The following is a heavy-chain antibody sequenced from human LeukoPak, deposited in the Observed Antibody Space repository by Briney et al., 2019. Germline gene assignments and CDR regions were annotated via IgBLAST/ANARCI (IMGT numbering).Heavy chain of an antibody. CDR2: ISGSGGST. J-gene: IGHJ4*02. V-gene: IGHV3-23*01. Sequence: PGGSLRLSCAASGFTLISYNMNWVRQAPGKGLEWVSAISGSGGSTYYADSVKGRFTISRDNSKNTLYLQMNSLRAEDTAVYYCAKDQLDLGTYYFDYWGQGTLVTVSS. CDR1: GFTLISYN. CDR3: AKDQLDLGTYYFDY. D-gene: IGHD1-7*01.